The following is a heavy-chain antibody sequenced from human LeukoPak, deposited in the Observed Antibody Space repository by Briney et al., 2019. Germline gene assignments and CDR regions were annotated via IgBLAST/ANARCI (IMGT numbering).Heavy chain of an antibody. CDR1: GFTFSSYTFSTYA. Sequence: GGSLTLACAASGFTFSSYTFSTYAMSWVHQAPGKGLEWVSVVSGSGVSTYYADSVKGRFTISRDNSKNTLYLQMNGLRAEDTAVYYCAKGVEDSGIYYYYYMDVWGKGTTVTVSS. J-gene: IGHJ6*03. CDR2: VSGSGVST. V-gene: IGHV3-23*01. CDR3: AKGVEDSGIYYYYYMDV. D-gene: IGHD2-15*01.